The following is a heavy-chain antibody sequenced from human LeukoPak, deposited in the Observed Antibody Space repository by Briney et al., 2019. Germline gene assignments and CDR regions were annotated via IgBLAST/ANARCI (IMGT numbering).Heavy chain of an antibody. J-gene: IGHJ4*02. CDR1: GFTYSAYW. CDR2: IYSGGGT. V-gene: IGHV3-66*01. D-gene: IGHD6-19*01. CDR3: ARAVAASYFDY. Sequence: GGSLRLSCAASGFTYSAYWMSWVRQAPGKGLEWVSIIYSGGGTYYPDSVKGRFTMSRDNSKNTLYLQMNSLRAEDTAVYFCARAVAASYFDYWGQGALVTVSS.